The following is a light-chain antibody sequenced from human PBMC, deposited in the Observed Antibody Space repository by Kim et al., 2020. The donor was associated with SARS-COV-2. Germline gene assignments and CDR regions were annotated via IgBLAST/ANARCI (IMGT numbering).Light chain of an antibody. CDR3: QSRDSGGEVI. J-gene: IGLJ2*01. Sequence: SSELTQDPVLSVALGQTVTITCQGDRLRSYYATWYQQKPSQAPVLVIYGRNNRPSGIPDRFSGSASGNTASLTISGTQAEDEADFYCQSRDSGGEVIFGGGTKLTVL. CDR2: GRN. CDR1: RLRSYY. V-gene: IGLV3-19*01.